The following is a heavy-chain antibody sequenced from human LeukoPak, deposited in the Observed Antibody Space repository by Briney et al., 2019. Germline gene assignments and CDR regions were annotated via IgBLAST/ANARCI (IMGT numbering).Heavy chain of an antibody. CDR3: VRDFGARGWFDY. J-gene: IGHJ4*02. D-gene: IGHD6-19*01. V-gene: IGHV3-13*01. CDR2: IGTAGDT. CDR1: GFTFSSYD. Sequence: GGSLRLSCAASGFTFSSYDMHWVRQATGKGLEWVSAIGTAGDTYYPGSVKGRFTISRENAKNSLYLQMNSLRAGDTAVYYCVRDFGARGWFDYWGQGTLVTVSS.